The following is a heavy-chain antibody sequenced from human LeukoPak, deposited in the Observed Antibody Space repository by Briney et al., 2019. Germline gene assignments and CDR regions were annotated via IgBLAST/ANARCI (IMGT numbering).Heavy chain of an antibody. J-gene: IGHJ4*02. CDR1: GGTFSSYA. CDR2: IIPILGIA. Sequence: SVKVSCKASGGTFSSYAISWVRQAPGQGLEWMGRIIPILGIANYAQKFQGRVTITADKSTSTAYMELSSLRSEDTAMYYCARRGYYDSSGYRYFDYWGQGTLVTVSS. CDR3: ARRGYYDSSGYRYFDY. D-gene: IGHD3-22*01. V-gene: IGHV1-69*04.